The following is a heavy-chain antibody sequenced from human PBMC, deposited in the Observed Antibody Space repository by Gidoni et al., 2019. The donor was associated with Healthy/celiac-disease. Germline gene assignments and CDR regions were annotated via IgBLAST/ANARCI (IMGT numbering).Heavy chain of an antibody. Sequence: QVQLQQWGAGLLKPSETLSPTCAVYGGSFHGYYWRWIRQPPGKGLAWIGEINHSGSTNYNPSLKRRVTIPVDTSKNQFSLKLSSVTAADTAVYYCARGRGIAARPIHCYYGMDVWGQGTTVTVSS. V-gene: IGHV4-34*01. CDR3: ARGRGIAARPIHCYYGMDV. CDR2: INHSGST. D-gene: IGHD6-6*01. J-gene: IGHJ6*02. CDR1: GGSFHGYY.